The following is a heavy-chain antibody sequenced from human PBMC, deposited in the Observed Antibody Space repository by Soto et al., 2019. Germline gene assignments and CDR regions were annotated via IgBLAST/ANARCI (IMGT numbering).Heavy chain of an antibody. J-gene: IGHJ4*02. CDR2: ISGSGGST. V-gene: IGHV3-23*01. CDR1: GFTFSSYA. Sequence: GGTMRLSCAASGFTFSSYAMXWVRRAPGKGLEWVSAISGSGGSTYYADSVKGRFTISRDNSKNTLYLQMNSLRAEDTAVYYCAKGTVPTGYWGQGTLVTVSS. CDR3: AKGTVPTGY. D-gene: IGHD4-17*01.